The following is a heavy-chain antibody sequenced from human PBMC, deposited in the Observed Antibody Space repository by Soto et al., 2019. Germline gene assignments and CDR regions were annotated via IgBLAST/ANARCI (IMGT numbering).Heavy chain of an antibody. J-gene: IGHJ4*02. Sequence: GGSLRLSCAASGFTFSSYSMNWVRQAPGKGLEWVSSISSSSSYIYYADSVKGRFTISRDNAKKSLYLQMNSLRAEDTAVYYCARVGYGDYFFDYWGQGTLVTVSS. CDR3: ARVGYGDYFFDY. CDR1: GFTFSSYS. V-gene: IGHV3-21*01. CDR2: ISSSSSYI. D-gene: IGHD4-17*01.